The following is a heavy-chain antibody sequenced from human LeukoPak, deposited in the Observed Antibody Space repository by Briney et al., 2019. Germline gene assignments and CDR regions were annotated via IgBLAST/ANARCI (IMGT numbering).Heavy chain of an antibody. J-gene: IGHJ4*02. V-gene: IGHV3-30*02. CDR3: ATQSITLVVVISPFDY. CDR2: IQDDGATT. D-gene: IGHD3-22*01. CDR1: GFTFSSFP. Sequence: GGSLRLSCAASGFTFSSFPMHWVRQAPGKGLEWVALIQDDGATTNYADSVRSRFTISRDNSKSTVYLQMNSLKPDDTAVYYCATQSITLVVVISPFDYWGKGTLVTVSS.